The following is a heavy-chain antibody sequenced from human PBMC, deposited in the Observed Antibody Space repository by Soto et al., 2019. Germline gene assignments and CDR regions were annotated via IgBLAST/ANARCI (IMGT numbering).Heavy chain of an antibody. CDR1: GGSFSGYY. Sequence: SETLSLTCAVYGGSFSGYYWSWIRQPPGKGLEWIGEINHSGSTNYNPSLKSRVTISVDTSKNQFSLKLSSVTAADTAVYYCARAGLYCSGGSCYSEAGRFRTELDYWGQGTLVTVSS. J-gene: IGHJ4*02. CDR2: INHSGST. D-gene: IGHD2-15*01. CDR3: ARAGLYCSGGSCYSEAGRFRTELDY. V-gene: IGHV4-34*01.